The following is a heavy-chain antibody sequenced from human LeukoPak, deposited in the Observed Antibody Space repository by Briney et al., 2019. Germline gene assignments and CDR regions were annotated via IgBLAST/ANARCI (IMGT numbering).Heavy chain of an antibody. D-gene: IGHD3-10*01. CDR1: GFTFSSCA. Sequence: PGGSLRLSCAASGFTFSSCAMSWVRQAPGKGLEWVSAISGSGGSTYYADSVKGRFTISRDNSKNTLYLQMNSLRAEDTAVYYCAKCGLTMVRGVIITPRYYFDYWGQGTLVTVSS. J-gene: IGHJ4*02. V-gene: IGHV3-23*01. CDR2: ISGSGGST. CDR3: AKCGLTMVRGVIITPRYYFDY.